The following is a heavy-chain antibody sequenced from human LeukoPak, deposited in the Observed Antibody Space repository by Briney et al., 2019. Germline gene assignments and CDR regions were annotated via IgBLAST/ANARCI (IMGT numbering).Heavy chain of an antibody. J-gene: IGHJ4*02. V-gene: IGHV1-18*04. Sequence: GASVKVSCKASGYTFSNYGISWVRQAPGQGLEWMGWISAYNGNTKYAQKLQGRVTMTTDTATSTAYMELRSLRSDDTAVYYCARTCISSSCYFIYWGQGTLVTVSS. D-gene: IGHD2-2*01. CDR1: GYTFSNYG. CDR3: ARTCISSSCYFIY. CDR2: ISAYNGNT.